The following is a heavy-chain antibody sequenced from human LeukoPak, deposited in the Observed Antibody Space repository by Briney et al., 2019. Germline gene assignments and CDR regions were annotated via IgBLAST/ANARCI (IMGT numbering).Heavy chain of an antibody. D-gene: IGHD4-17*01. V-gene: IGHV1-8*01. CDR1: GYTFTNYD. CDR2: VSPNSGIT. J-gene: IGHJ4*02. Sequence: GASVKVSCKASGYTFTNYDINWVRQATGQGLEWMGWVSPNSGITGYAQSLQGRVTMTGNTSISTAYMELSSLTSEDTAVYYCATGRTTVSDYWGQGTLVTISS. CDR3: ATGRTTVSDY.